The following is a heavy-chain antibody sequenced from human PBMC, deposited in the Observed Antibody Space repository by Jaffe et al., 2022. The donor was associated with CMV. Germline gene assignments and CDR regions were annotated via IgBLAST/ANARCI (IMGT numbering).Heavy chain of an antibody. CDR3: AREPTTSSSGGVDY. V-gene: IGHV3-21*01. D-gene: IGHD6-6*01. Sequence: EVQLVESGGGLVKPGGSLRLSCAASGFTFSSYSMNWVRQAPGKGLEWVSSISSSSSYIYYADSVKGRFTISRDNAKNSLYLQMNSLRAEDTAVYYCAREPTTSSSGGVDYWGQGTLVTVSS. CDR1: GFTFSSYS. CDR2: ISSSSSYI. J-gene: IGHJ4*02.